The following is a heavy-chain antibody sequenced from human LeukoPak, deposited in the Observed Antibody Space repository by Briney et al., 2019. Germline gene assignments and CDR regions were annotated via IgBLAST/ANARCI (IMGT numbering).Heavy chain of an antibody. CDR2: IYYSGST. CDR1: GGSISSSRYY. V-gene: IGHV4-39*01. D-gene: IGHD4-11*01. CDR3: ARQNFPPRYSNYPFDY. Sequence: PSETLSLTCTVSGGSISSSRYYWGWIRQPPGKGLEWIGSIYYSGSTYYNPSLKSRVTISVDTSKNQFSLKLSSVTAADTAVYYCARQNFPPRYSNYPFDYWGQGTLVTVSS. J-gene: IGHJ4*02.